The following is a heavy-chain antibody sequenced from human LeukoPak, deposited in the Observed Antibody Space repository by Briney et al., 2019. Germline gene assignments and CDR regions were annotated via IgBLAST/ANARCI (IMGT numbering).Heavy chain of an antibody. CDR2: MNPNSGNT. CDR1: GYTLTSYD. V-gene: IGHV1-8*01. D-gene: IGHD3-22*01. CDR3: ARRTKWLSRFDP. Sequence: ASVKVSCKASGYTLTSYDINWVRQATGQGLEWMGWMNPNSGNTGYAQKFQGRVTMTRNTSISTAYMELSSLRSEDTAVYYCARRTKWLSRFDPWGQGTLVTVSS. J-gene: IGHJ5*02.